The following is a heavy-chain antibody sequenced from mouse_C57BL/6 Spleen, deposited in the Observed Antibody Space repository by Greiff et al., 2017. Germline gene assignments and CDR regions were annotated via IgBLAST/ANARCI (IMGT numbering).Heavy chain of an antibody. CDR3: ARPYGGYAMDY. J-gene: IGHJ4*01. D-gene: IGHD1-1*01. CDR1: GFNIKDYY. Sequence: VQLQQSGAELVKPGASVKLSCTASGFNIKDYYMHWVKQRTEQGLEWIGRIDPEDGETKDAPKFQGKATITADTSSNTAYLQLSSLTSEDTAVYYCARPYGGYAMDYWGQGTSVTVSS. V-gene: IGHV14-2*01. CDR2: IDPEDGET.